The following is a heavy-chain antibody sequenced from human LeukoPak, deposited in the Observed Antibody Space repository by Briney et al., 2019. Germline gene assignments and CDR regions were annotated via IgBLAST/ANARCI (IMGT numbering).Heavy chain of an antibody. V-gene: IGHV1-18*01. D-gene: IGHD1-20*01. CDR2: ISAYNGNT. Sequence: GASVKVSCKASGYTFTSYGISWVRQAPGQGLEWMGWISAYNGNTNYAQKLQGRVTMTTDTSTSTAYMELRSLRSDDTAVYYCARGRTSITGTTFFDYWGQGTLVTVSS. J-gene: IGHJ4*02. CDR1: GYTFTSYG. CDR3: ARGRTSITGTTFFDY.